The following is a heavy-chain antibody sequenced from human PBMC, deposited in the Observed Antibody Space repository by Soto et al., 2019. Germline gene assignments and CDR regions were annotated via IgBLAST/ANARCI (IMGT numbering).Heavy chain of an antibody. Sequence: SETLSLTCAVYGGSFSGYYWSWIRQPPGKGLEWIGEINHSGSTNYNPSLKSRVTISVDTSKNQFSLKLSSVTAADTAVYYCARGNLHQFGYFYYYYGMDVWGQGTTVTVSS. CDR2: INHSGST. J-gene: IGHJ6*02. CDR3: ARGNLHQFGYFYYYYGMDV. V-gene: IGHV4-34*01. CDR1: GGSFSGYY. D-gene: IGHD3-10*01.